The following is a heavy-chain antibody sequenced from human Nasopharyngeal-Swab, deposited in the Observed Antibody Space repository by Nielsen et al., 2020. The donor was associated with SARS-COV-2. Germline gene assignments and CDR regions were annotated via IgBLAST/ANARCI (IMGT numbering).Heavy chain of an antibody. CDR1: GFTFSSYG. V-gene: IGHV3-30*18. CDR2: ISYDGSNK. D-gene: IGHD3-22*01. J-gene: IGHJ6*03. CDR3: AKGLHYDSSGEYYYYYMDV. Sequence: SLNISCAASGFTFSSYGTHLVRQAPGKRLEWVAVISYDGSNKYYADSVKGRFTISRDNSKNTLYLQMNSLRAEDTAVYYCAKGLHYDSSGEYYYYYMDVWGKGTTVTVSS.